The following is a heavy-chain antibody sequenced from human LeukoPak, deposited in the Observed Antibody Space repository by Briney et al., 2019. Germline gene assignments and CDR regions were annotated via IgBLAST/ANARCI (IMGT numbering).Heavy chain of an antibody. J-gene: IGHJ3*02. Sequence: SVKVSCKASGGTFSSYAISWVRQAPGQGLEWMGRIIPIFGIANYAQKFQGRVTITADKSTSTAYMELSSLRSEDTAVYYCAGSPSPSSLDAFDIWGQGTMVTVSS. V-gene: IGHV1-69*04. CDR1: GGTFSSYA. CDR3: AGSPSPSSLDAFDI. CDR2: IIPIFGIA. D-gene: IGHD6-13*01.